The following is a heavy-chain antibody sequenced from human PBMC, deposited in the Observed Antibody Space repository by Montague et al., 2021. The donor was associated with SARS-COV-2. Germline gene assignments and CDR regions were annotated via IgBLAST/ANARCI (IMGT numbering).Heavy chain of an antibody. CDR3: ARARSWFPFDY. CDR1: GFTFSNYE. CDR2: ITNSGTTI. Sequence: SLRLSCAASGFTFSNYEMSWVRQAPGKGLEWVSYITNSGTTIYYXDSVKGRFTIHRDNAENSLYLEMSSLRAEDTAVYYCARARSWFPFDYWGQGTLVTVSS. V-gene: IGHV3-48*03. D-gene: IGHD6-13*01. J-gene: IGHJ4*02.